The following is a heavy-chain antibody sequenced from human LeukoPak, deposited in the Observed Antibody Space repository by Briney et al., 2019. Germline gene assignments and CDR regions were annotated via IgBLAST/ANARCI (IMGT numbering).Heavy chain of an antibody. V-gene: IGHV3-30*18. Sequence: GKSLRLSCAASGFTFNNYGMHWVRQAPGKGLEWVAVILYDGRNRHYPDSVKGRFTISRDISTDTLWLQMDSLRAEDTAVYYCAKGPLRGTAAAIDYWGQGTLVTVSS. CDR1: GFTFNNYG. CDR3: AKGPLRGTAAAIDY. D-gene: IGHD2-2*01. CDR2: ILYDGRNR. J-gene: IGHJ4*02.